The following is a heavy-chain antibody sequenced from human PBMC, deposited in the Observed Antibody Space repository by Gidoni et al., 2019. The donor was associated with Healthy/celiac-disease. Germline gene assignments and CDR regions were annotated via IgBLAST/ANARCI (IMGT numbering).Heavy chain of an antibody. CDR1: GYTFTGYY. J-gene: IGHJ4*02. CDR3: ARHIAVAATGENNFDY. D-gene: IGHD6-19*01. V-gene: IGHV1-2*06. CDR2: IKPKSGGT. Sequence: QVQLVQSGAEVKKPGASVKVSCKASGYTFTGYYMHWVRQAPGQGLEWMGRIKPKSGGTNYAQKFQGRVTMTRDTSISTAYMELSRLRSDDTAVYYCARHIAVAATGENNFDYWGQGTLVTVSS.